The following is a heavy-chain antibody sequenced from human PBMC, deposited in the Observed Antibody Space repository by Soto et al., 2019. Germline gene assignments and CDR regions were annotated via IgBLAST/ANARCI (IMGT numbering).Heavy chain of an antibody. CDR1: GFSFTNFA. Sequence: PGGSLRLSCAASGFSFTNFAMSWVRQAPGKGLEWVAGIGASGDITWYADSVKGRLSISRDNSKNTLYLQLNSLRFEDTAVYYCAKDDFTDRGDESFDYWGQGNMVTVYS. CDR2: IGASGDIT. V-gene: IGHV3-23*01. J-gene: IGHJ4*02. D-gene: IGHD2-21*02. CDR3: AKDDFTDRGDESFDY.